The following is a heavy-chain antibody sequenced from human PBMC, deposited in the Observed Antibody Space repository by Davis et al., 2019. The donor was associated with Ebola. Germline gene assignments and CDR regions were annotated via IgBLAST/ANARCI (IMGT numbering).Heavy chain of an antibody. J-gene: IGHJ6*02. D-gene: IGHD3-22*01. CDR3: ASTRYYYDSSGYLYYYYYGMDV. CDR2: INPSGGST. Sequence: AASVKVSCKASGYTFTSYYMHWVRQAPGQGLEWMGIINPSGGSTSYAQKFQGRVTMTRDTSTSTVYMELSSLRSEDTAVYYCASTRYYYDSSGYLYYYYYGMDVWGQGTTVTVSS. V-gene: IGHV1-46*01. CDR1: GYTFTSYY.